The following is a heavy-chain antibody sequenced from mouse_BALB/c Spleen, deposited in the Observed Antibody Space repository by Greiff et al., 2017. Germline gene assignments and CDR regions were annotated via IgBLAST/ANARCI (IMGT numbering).Heavy chain of an antibody. CDR1: GYAFSSYW. CDR3: ARSYGNYYFDY. Sequence: VQLQQSGAELVRPGSSVKIYCKASGYAFSSYWMNWVKQRPGQGLEWIGQIYPGDGDTNYNGKFKGKATLTADKSSSTAYMQLSSLTSEDSAVYFCARSYGNYYFDYWGQGTTLKVSS. CDR2: IYPGDGDT. V-gene: IGHV1-80*01. D-gene: IGHD2-10*02. J-gene: IGHJ2*01.